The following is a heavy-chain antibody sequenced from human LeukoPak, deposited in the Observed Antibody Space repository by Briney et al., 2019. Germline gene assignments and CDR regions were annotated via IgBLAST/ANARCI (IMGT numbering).Heavy chain of an antibody. CDR3: ASSSGYSGNDY. CDR1: GFTFSSYG. D-gene: IGHD5-12*01. Sequence: GRSLRLSCAASGFTFSSYGMHWVRQAPGKGLEWVSVIYSGGSTYYADSVKGRFTISRDNSKNTLYLQMNSLRAEDTAVYYCASSSGYSGNDYWGQGTLVTVSS. CDR2: IYSGGST. J-gene: IGHJ4*02. V-gene: IGHV3-53*01.